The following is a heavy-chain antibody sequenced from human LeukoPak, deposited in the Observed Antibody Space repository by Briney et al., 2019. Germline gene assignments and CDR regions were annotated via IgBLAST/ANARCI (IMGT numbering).Heavy chain of an antibody. J-gene: IGHJ4*02. CDR2: IYYSGST. CDR1: GGSISSSSYY. Sequence: SETLSLTCTVSGGSISSSSYYWGWIRQPPGKGLEWIGSIYYSGSTYYNPSLKSRVTISVDTSKNQFSLKLTSVTAADTAVYYCASNVVVISLDYWGQGTLVTVSS. V-gene: IGHV4-39*07. CDR3: ASNVVVISLDY. D-gene: IGHD2-21*01.